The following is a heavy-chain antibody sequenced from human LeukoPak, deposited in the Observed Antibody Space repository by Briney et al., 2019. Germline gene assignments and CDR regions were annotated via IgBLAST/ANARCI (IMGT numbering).Heavy chain of an antibody. D-gene: IGHD6-13*01. CDR1: GFTFSSYW. Sequence: GGSLRLSCAASGFTFSSYWMHWVRQAPGKGPVWVSRINGDGSSTTYADSVKGRFTISRDNAKNTLYLQMGSLRAEDTAVYYCAKDRDVTSSGTGWFDPWGQGTLVTVSS. CDR3: AKDRDVTSSGTGWFDP. V-gene: IGHV3-74*01. J-gene: IGHJ5*02. CDR2: INGDGSST.